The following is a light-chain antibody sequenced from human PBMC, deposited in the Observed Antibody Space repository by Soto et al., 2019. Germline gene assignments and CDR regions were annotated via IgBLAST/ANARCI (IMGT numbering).Light chain of an antibody. CDR1: NSDVGAYTF. CDR3: FSYTASDMWV. Sequence: QLVLTQPRSVSGSPGQSVTISCTGTNSDVGAYTFVSWYQQLPGKAPKLIISAVSYRPSGVPDRFSGSKSGNTASLTISGLQAEDEADYYCFSYTASDMWVFGGGTKVTVL. CDR2: AVS. J-gene: IGLJ3*02. V-gene: IGLV2-11*01.